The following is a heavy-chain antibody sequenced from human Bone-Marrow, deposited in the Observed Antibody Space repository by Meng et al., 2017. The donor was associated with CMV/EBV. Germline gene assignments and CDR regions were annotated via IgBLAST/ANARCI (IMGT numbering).Heavy chain of an antibody. V-gene: IGHV4-59*01. Sequence: SDTLSLTCTVSGGSITNYFWTWFRQPPGQTLEWIGYIHDSGSTDYNPSLKGRVTFSVDTSRNQFFLTLSSVTAADTAVYYCASNDYPSGYWGQGTLVTVSS. CDR3: ASNDYPSGY. D-gene: IGHD4-11*01. CDR1: GGSITNYF. J-gene: IGHJ4*02. CDR2: IHDSGST.